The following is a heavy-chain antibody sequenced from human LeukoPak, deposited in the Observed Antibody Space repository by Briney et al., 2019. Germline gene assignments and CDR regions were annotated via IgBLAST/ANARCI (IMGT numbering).Heavy chain of an antibody. CDR3: ARGYGGIYYYYMDV. Sequence: SETLSLTCAVYGGSFSGYYWSWIRQPPGKGLEWTGEINHSGRTNYNPSLKSRVTISVDTSKNQLSLKLSSVTAADTAVYYCARGYGGIYYYYMDVWGKGTTVTVSS. D-gene: IGHD3-16*01. CDR2: INHSGRT. J-gene: IGHJ6*03. V-gene: IGHV4-34*01. CDR1: GGSFSGYY.